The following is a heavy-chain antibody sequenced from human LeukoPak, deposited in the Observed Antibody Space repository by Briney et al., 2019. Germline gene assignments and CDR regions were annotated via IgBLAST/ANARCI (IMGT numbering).Heavy chain of an antibody. J-gene: IGHJ4*02. V-gene: IGHV4-61*01. Sequence: SETLSLTCTVSGGSVSSGSYHWSWIRQPPGKGLEWIGYIYYSGSTNYNPSLKSRVTISVDTSKNQFSLKLSSVTAADTAVYYCARDRVSGNYGDYGHDYWGQGTLVTVSS. D-gene: IGHD4-17*01. CDR1: GGSVSSGSYH. CDR2: IYYSGST. CDR3: ARDRVSGNYGDYGHDY.